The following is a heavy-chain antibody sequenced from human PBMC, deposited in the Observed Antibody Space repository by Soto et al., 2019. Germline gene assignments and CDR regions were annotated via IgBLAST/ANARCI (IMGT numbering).Heavy chain of an antibody. J-gene: IGHJ6*02. CDR3: ARDRAATAYYYGMDV. D-gene: IGHD6-25*01. Sequence: QVQLVESGGGVVQPGRSLRLSCAASGFTFSSYGMHWVRQAPGKGLEWVGVIWYDGSNKYYADSVKGRFTISRDNSKNTLYLQMNSLRAEDTAVYYCARDRAATAYYYGMDVWGQGTTVTVSS. CDR2: IWYDGSNK. V-gene: IGHV3-33*01. CDR1: GFTFSSYG.